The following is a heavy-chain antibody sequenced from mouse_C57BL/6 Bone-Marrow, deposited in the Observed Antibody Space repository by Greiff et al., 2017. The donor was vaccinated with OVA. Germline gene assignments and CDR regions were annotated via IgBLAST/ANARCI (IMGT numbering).Heavy chain of an antibody. CDR3: ARRPYSSGTSHYSDY. Sequence: VQLQQSGAELVRPGSSVKMSCKTSGYTFTSYGINWVKQRPGQGLEWMGYIYIGNGYTEYNQKLKGKATLTSDKSSSTAYMQLSSLTSVDSAIYFFARRPYSSGTSHYSDYWGQGTTLTVPS. D-gene: IGHD1-1*01. V-gene: IGHV1-58*01. J-gene: IGHJ2*01. CDR1: GYTFTSYG. CDR2: IYIGNGYT.